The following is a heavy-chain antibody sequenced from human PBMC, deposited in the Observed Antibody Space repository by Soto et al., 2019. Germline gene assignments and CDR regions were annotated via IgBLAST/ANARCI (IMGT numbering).Heavy chain of an antibody. V-gene: IGHV1-69*02. CDR3: AAAYCVDDCSNLGWDFNF. CDR2: IIPIFDVP. CDR1: VASFTSYT. Sequence: QVQLVQSGAEVKKPGSSVKVSCKSSVASFTSYTFSWVRQAPGQGLEWLGRIIPIFDVPNYAQDFQGRVTSTADKSTTTAYMEWSGLRSEATAVYYCAAAYCVDDCSNLGWDFNFWGQGTLVTVSS. D-gene: IGHD2-21*02. J-gene: IGHJ4*02.